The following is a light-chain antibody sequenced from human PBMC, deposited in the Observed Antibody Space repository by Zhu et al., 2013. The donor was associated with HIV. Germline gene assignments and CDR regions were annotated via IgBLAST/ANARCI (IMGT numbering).Light chain of an antibody. CDR2: SAS. CDR3: QHYYSAPWT. V-gene: IGKV1-13*02. Sequence: AIQLTQSPPSLSASVGDRVTISCRASQGIKNALAWYQQKPGEGPKLLIYSASSLESGVPSRFSGSGSGTDFSLTISTLQPEDFAILYCQHYYSAPWTFGQGTKVEIK. CDR1: QGIKNA. J-gene: IGKJ1*01.